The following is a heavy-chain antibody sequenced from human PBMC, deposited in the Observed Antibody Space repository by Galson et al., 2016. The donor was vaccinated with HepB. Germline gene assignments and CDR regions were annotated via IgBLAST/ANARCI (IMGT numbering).Heavy chain of an antibody. CDR3: ARDRTYNSGTAYYDVFDI. V-gene: IGHV3-7*03. CDR1: GFSSSAYW. J-gene: IGHJ3*02. CDR2: INQDGSKT. Sequence: LRLSCAASGFSSSAYWMTWVRQAPGRGLEWVANINQDGSKTNYVDSVKGRFTFSRDNAKNSVYLQMSSLRAEDTAVYYCARDRTYNSGTAYYDVFDIWGQGTMVTVSS. D-gene: IGHD1-26*01.